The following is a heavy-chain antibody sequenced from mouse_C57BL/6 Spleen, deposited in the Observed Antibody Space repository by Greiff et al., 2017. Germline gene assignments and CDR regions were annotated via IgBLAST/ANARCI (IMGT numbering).Heavy chain of an antibody. Sequence: EVQLMESEGGLVQPGSSMKLSCTASGFTFSDYYMAWVRQVPEKGLEWVANINYDGSSTYYMDSLKSRFIISRDNAKNILYLQMSSLKSEDTATYYCARYYGNFYAMDYWGQGTSVTVSS. CDR1: GFTFSDYY. CDR3: ARYYGNFYAMDY. D-gene: IGHD2-1*01. V-gene: IGHV5-16*01. J-gene: IGHJ4*01. CDR2: INYDGSST.